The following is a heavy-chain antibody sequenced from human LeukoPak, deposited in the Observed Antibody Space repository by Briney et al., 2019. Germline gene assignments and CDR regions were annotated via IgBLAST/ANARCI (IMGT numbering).Heavy chain of an antibody. D-gene: IGHD6-6*01. Sequence: GRSLRLSCAASGFTFSSYGMHWVRQAPGKGLEWVAVISYDGSNKYYADSVKGRFTISRDNSKNTLYLQMNSLRAEDTAVYYCAKDFHSSSNSFDYGGQGTLVTVSA. CDR3: AKDFHSSSNSFDY. CDR2: ISYDGSNK. CDR1: GFTFSSYG. V-gene: IGHV3-30*18. J-gene: IGHJ4*02.